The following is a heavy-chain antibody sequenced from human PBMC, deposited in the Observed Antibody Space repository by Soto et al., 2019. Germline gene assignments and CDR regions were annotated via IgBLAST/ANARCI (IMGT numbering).Heavy chain of an antibody. Sequence: ASVKVSCKASGYTFTGYYMHWVRQAPGQGLEWMGWINPNSGGTNYAQKFQGRVTMTRDTSISTAYMELSRLRSDDTAVYYCARVCCGLYCSSTSCYDYYYYGMDVWGQGTTVTVSS. V-gene: IGHV1-2*02. CDR3: ARVCCGLYCSSTSCYDYYYYGMDV. J-gene: IGHJ6*02. D-gene: IGHD2-2*01. CDR2: INPNSGGT. CDR1: GYTFTGYY.